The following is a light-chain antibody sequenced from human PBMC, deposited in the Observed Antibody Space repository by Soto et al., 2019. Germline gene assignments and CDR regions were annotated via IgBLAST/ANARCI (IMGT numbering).Light chain of an antibody. CDR3: QQYMNWPT. CDR1: QSVSSS. J-gene: IGKJ5*01. CDR2: GAS. Sequence: EIVMTQSPATLSVSPGERATLSCRASQSVSSSLAWYQQKPGQAPRLLIYGASTGATGIPARFSGSGSGTAFSITISSLHAEDFAVYYCQQYMNWPTVGQEKRLEI. V-gene: IGKV3-15*01.